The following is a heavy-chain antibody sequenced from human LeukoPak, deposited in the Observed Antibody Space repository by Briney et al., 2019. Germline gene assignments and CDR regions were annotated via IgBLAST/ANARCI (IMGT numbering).Heavy chain of an antibody. CDR1: GFTFDDYA. D-gene: IGHD2-2*01. Sequence: GGSLGLSCAASGFTFDDYAMHWVRQAPGKGLEWVSAISGDSRYIYYADSVRGRFTISRDNAENSLYLQMNSLRVEDTAVYYCARAPTVLVGYCSSSSCQADYWGQGTLVTVSS. V-gene: IGHV3-21*01. CDR3: ARAPTVLVGYCSSSSCQADY. J-gene: IGHJ4*02. CDR2: ISGDSRYI.